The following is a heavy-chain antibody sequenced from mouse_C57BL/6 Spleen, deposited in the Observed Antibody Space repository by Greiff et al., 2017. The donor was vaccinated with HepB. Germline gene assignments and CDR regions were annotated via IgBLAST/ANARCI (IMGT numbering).Heavy chain of an antibody. D-gene: IGHD4-1*01. V-gene: IGHV1-64*01. J-gene: IGHJ4*01. CDR2: IHPNSGST. Sequence: QVQLKQPGAELVKPGASVKLSCKASGYTFTSYWMHWVKQRPGQGLEWIGMIHPNSGSTNYNEKFKSKATLTVDKSSSTAYMQRSSLTSEDSAGYYWARKRDWDEYYAMDYWGQGTSGTVSS. CDR3: ARKRDWDEYYAMDY. CDR1: GYTFTSYW.